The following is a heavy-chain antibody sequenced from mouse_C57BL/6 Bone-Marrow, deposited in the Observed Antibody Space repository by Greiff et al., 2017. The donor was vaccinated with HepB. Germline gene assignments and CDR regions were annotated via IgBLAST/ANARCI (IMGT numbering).Heavy chain of an antibody. V-gene: IGHV1-55*01. Sequence: QVQLKQPGAELVKPGASVKMSCKASGYTFTSYWITWVKQRPGQGLEWIGDIYPGSGSTNYNEKFKSKATLTVDTSSSTAYMQLSSLTSEDSAVYYCARSFYSNYGWYFDVWGTGTTVIVSS. CDR3: ARSFYSNYGWYFDV. D-gene: IGHD2-5*01. J-gene: IGHJ1*03. CDR2: IYPGSGST. CDR1: GYTFTSYW.